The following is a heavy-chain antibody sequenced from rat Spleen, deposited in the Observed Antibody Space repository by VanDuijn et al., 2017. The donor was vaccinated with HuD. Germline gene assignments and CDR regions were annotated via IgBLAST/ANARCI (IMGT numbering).Heavy chain of an antibody. J-gene: IGHJ4*01. V-gene: IGHV5-58*01. D-gene: IGHD1-4*01. CDR3: TRPDYPGIKGYVMDA. CDR1: GFTFSRYW. Sequence: EVQLVETGGGLVQPGKSLKLSCVASGFTFSRYWMYWVRQAPGKGLEWVSSINDNGGTTYYPDSVKGRFTISRDNAENTVYLQMNSLRSEDTATYYCTRPDYPGIKGYVMDAWGQGASVTVSS. CDR2: INDNGGTT.